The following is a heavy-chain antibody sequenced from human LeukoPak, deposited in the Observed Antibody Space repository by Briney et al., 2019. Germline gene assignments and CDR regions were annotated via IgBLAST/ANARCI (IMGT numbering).Heavy chain of an antibody. V-gene: IGHV3-33*01. D-gene: IGHD2-2*03. J-gene: IGHJ6*03. Sequence: GGSLRLSCAASGFTFSTYGMHWVRQAPGKGLEWVAVVWYDESLKYYADSVKGRFTISRDNSKNMLFLQLNSLRAEDTAVYYCATYLGYCTSSNCPYFYMDVWGTGTTVIVSS. CDR2: VWYDESLK. CDR3: ATYLGYCTSSNCPYFYMDV. CDR1: GFTFSTYG.